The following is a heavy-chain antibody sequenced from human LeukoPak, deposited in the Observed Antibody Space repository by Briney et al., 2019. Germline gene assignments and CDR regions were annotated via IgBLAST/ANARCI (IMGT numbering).Heavy chain of an antibody. J-gene: IGHJ4*02. Sequence: GGSLRLSCAASRFTFSSYATSWVRQAPGKGLEWVSAISGSGGSTYYADSVKGRFTISRDNSKNTLYLQMNSLRAEDTAVYYCSIGPQRYCSGGYCYGDYWGQGTLVTVSS. CDR3: SIGPQRYCSGGYCYGDY. V-gene: IGHV3-23*01. CDR1: RFTFSSYA. D-gene: IGHD2-15*01. CDR2: ISGSGGST.